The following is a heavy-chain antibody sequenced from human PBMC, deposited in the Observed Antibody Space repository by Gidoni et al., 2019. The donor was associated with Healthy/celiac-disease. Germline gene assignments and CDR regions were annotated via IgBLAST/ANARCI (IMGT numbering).Heavy chain of an antibody. Sequence: QVQLVESGGGVFQPGRSLRHYCSASGFTFISYGMHWVRQAPGKGLEGLAVISYDGSNKYYADSVKGRFTISRDNSKNTLYLQMNSLRAEDPAVYYCAKELLDIVVVVAAATLPFLDYWGQGTLVTVSS. CDR1: GFTFISYG. J-gene: IGHJ4*02. CDR2: ISYDGSNK. CDR3: AKELLDIVVVVAAATLPFLDY. V-gene: IGHV3-30*18. D-gene: IGHD2-15*01.